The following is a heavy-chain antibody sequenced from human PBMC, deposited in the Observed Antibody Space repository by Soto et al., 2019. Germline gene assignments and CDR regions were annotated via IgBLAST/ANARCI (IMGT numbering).Heavy chain of an antibody. Sequence: QLQLQESGSGLVKPSQTLSLTCAVSGGSTSSGGYSWSWLRQPPGKGLEWIGYISHSGSTYYNPSPKSRVTISVDTSKTQFSLRLSSVTAADTAVYYCARGGLLPDYWGQGTLVTVSS. CDR3: ARGGLLPDY. V-gene: IGHV4-30-2*01. J-gene: IGHJ4*02. D-gene: IGHD6-19*01. CDR1: GGSTSSGGYS. CDR2: ISHSGST.